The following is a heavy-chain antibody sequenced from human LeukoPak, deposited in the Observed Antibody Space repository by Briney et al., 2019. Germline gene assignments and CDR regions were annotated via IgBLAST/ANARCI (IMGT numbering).Heavy chain of an antibody. V-gene: IGHV4-30-2*01. CDR1: GGSISSGGYT. J-gene: IGHJ4*02. D-gene: IGHD3-22*01. Sequence: PSETLSLTCAVSGGSISSGGYTWSWIRQPPGKGLEWIGYIYHSGSTYYNPSLKSRVTISVDRSKNQFSLKLSSVTAADTAVYYCARKTYYYDSSGYYFPSIAVNYFDYWGQGTLVTVSS. CDR3: ARKTYYYDSSGYYFPSIAVNYFDY. CDR2: IYHSGST.